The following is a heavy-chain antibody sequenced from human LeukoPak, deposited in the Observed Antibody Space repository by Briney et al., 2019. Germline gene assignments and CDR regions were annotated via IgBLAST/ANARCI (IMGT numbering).Heavy chain of an antibody. CDR1: GFTLSNYW. D-gene: IGHD2-2*01. V-gene: IGHV3-7*04. J-gene: IGHJ5*01. Sequence: GGSLRLSCVASGFTLSNYWMNWVRQAPEKGLEWVANIKEDGSEKYYVDSVKGRFTISRDNAKNSLYLQMNSLRDDDTAVYYCARGRRDTQYQVFDSWGQGTLVTVSS. CDR3: ARGRRDTQYQVFDS. CDR2: IKEDGSEK.